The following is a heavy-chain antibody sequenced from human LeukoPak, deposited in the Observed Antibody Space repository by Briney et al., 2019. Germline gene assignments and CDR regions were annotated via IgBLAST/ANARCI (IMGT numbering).Heavy chain of an antibody. J-gene: IGHJ4*02. Sequence: ASVKVSCKASGYTFTSYDINWVRQATGQGLEWMGWISAYNGNTNYAQKLQGRVTMTTDTSTSTAYMELRSLRSDDTAVYYCARWLWPGYFDYWGQGTLVTVSS. CDR1: GYTFTSYD. D-gene: IGHD5-18*01. CDR2: ISAYNGNT. V-gene: IGHV1-18*01. CDR3: ARWLWPGYFDY.